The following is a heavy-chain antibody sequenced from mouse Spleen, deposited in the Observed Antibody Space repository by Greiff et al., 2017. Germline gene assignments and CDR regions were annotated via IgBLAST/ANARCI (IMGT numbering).Heavy chain of an antibody. CDR3: ARGIYYYDGSYGAMDY. J-gene: IGHJ4*01. V-gene: IGHV1-81*01. CDR1: GYTFTSYG. D-gene: IGHD1-1*01. CDR2: IYPRSGNT. Sequence: QVQLKQPGAELVKPGASVKLSCKASGYTFTSYGISWVKQRTGQGLEWIGEIYPRSGNTYYNEKFKGKATLTADKSSSTAYMELRSLTSEDSAVYFCARGIYYYDGSYGAMDYWGQGTSVTVSS.